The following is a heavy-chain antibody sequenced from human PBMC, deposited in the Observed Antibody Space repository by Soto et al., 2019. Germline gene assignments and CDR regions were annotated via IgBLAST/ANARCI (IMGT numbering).Heavy chain of an antibody. CDR3: ARSSVAGPEYLQH. J-gene: IGHJ1*01. V-gene: IGHV4-4*07. CDR2: IFTTGST. CDR1: GVSISSYY. D-gene: IGHD6-19*01. Sequence: QVQLQESGPGLVKPSETLSLTCAVSGVSISSYYWSWVRQPAGGGLEWIGHIFTTGSTKYNPSLKSRVTMSVDTYKNQFSLKLISVTAADTALYYCARSSVAGPEYLQHWGQGTLVTVSS.